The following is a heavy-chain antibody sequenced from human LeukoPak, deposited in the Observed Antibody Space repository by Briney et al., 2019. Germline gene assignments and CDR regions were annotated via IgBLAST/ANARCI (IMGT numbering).Heavy chain of an antibody. D-gene: IGHD6-19*01. CDR3: ARNSVGSSGWN. CDR1: GYISTNYW. J-gene: IGHJ4*02. Sequence: GESLKISCQGSGYISTNYWIGWVRQLPGKGLEWMGIIYPGDSETRYSPSFQGLVTISADKSISTAYLQWSSLKASDTAMYFCARNSVGSSGWNWGQGTQVTVSS. V-gene: IGHV5-51*01. CDR2: IYPGDSET.